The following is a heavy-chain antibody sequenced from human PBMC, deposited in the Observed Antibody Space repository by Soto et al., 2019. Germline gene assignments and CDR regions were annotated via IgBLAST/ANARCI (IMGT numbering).Heavy chain of an antibody. CDR1: GDSFSNNNW. V-gene: IGHV4-4*02. CDR2: ISHSGIT. J-gene: IGHJ4*02. CDR3: AIRYSSGWYY. Sequence: QVQLQESGPGLVKPSETLSLTCAVTGDSFSNNNWWSWVRQAPGMGLEWIGEISHSGITYYNPSLESRVTISVDKSKNQFSLKLTSVTAADTAVYYCAIRYSSGWYYWGQGTLVTVSS. D-gene: IGHD6-19*01.